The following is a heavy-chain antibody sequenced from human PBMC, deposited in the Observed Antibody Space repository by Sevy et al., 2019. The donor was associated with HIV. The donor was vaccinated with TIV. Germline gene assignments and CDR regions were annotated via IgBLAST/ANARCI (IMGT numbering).Heavy chain of an antibody. D-gene: IGHD3-10*01. CDR3: AKDRVILWFGELLTEFDY. V-gene: IGHV3-23*01. CDR1: GFTFSSYA. CDR2: ISGSGGST. J-gene: IGHJ4*02. Sequence: GGSLRLSCAASGFTFSSYAMSWVRQAPGKGLEWVSAISGSGGSTYYADSVKCRFTISRDNSKNTLYLQMNSLRAEDTAVYYCAKDRVILWFGELLTEFDYWGQGTLVTVSS.